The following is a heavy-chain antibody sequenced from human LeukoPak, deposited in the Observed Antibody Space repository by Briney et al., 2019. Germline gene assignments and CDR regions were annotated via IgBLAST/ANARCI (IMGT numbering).Heavy chain of an antibody. V-gene: IGHV1-69*01. Sequence: SVKVSCKASGGTFSSYAMSWVRQAPGQGLEWMGGIIPIFGTANYAQKFQGRVTITADESTSTAYMELSSLRSEDTAVYYCASRLGYCSGGSCYLPLDYWGQGTLAIVSS. J-gene: IGHJ4*02. CDR1: GGTFSSYA. D-gene: IGHD2-15*01. CDR2: IIPIFGTA. CDR3: ASRLGYCSGGSCYLPLDY.